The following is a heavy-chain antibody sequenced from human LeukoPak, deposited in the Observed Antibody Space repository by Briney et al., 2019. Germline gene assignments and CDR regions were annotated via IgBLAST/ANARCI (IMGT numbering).Heavy chain of an antibody. V-gene: IGHV3-23*01. D-gene: IGHD3-10*01. Sequence: PGRSLRLSCAASGFTFSSYGMHWVRQDPGKGLEWVSAISGSGGSTYYADSVKGRFTISRDNSKNTLYLQMNSLRAEDTAVYYCAKCNSEDYYGSYWGQGTLVTVSS. J-gene: IGHJ4*02. CDR3: AKCNSEDYYGSY. CDR2: ISGSGGST. CDR1: GFTFSSYG.